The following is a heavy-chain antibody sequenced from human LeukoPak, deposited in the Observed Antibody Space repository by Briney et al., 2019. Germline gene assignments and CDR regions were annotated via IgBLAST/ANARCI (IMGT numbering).Heavy chain of an antibody. CDR3: AELGITMIGGV. D-gene: IGHD3-10*02. CDR1: GFTFSSYW. J-gene: IGHJ6*04. Sequence: GGSLTLSCAASGFTFSSYWMSWVRQAPGKGLEGVANIKQDGSEKYYVDSVKGRFTISRDNAKNSLYLQMNSLSAEDTAVYYCAELGITMIGGVWGKGTTVTISS. CDR2: IKQDGSEK. V-gene: IGHV3-7*01.